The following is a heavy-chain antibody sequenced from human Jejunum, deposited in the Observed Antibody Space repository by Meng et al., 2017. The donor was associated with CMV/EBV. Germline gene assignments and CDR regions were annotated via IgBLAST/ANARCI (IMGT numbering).Heavy chain of an antibody. Sequence: CAASGFTFSAYDMSWVRQAPGKGLEWVSVTYASDEEVYYADSVKGRFTVSRDNSKRMLHLQMNSLRAEDTAVYYCVVGHDSRKVAYWGRGTLVTVSS. D-gene: IGHD2-15*01. CDR3: VVGHDSRKVAY. V-gene: IGHV3-23*03. CDR1: GFTFSAYD. CDR2: TYASDEEV. J-gene: IGHJ4*02.